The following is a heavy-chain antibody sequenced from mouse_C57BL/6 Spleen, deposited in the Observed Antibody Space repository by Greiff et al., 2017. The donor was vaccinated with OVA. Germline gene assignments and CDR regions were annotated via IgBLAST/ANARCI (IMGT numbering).Heavy chain of an antibody. V-gene: IGHV5-4*01. CDR3: AREGLTGTPFAY. D-gene: IGHD4-1*01. J-gene: IGHJ3*01. Sequence: EVKVVESGGGLVKPGGSLKLSCAASGFTFSSYAMSWVRQTPEKRLEWVATISDGGSYTYYPDNVKGRFTISRDNAKNNLYLQMSHLKSEDTAMYYCAREGLTGTPFAYWGQGTLVTVSA. CDR1: GFTFSSYA. CDR2: ISDGGSYT.